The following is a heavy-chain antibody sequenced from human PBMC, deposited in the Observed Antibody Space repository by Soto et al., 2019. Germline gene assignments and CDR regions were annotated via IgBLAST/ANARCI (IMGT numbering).Heavy chain of an antibody. CDR2: AHYNGGT. CDR1: GVSITSYY. J-gene: IGHJ5*02. Sequence: SETLSLTCTVSGVSITSYYWNWIRQTPEKGLEWIGFAHYNGGTSFNPSLKSRVAISVDTSKNQIFLKLTSVTAADTAVYYCARSLPGSDKPTFSSWLDPRGQGTLDTVSS. V-gene: IGHV4-59*12. D-gene: IGHD3-3*02. CDR3: ARSLPGSDKPTFSSWLDP.